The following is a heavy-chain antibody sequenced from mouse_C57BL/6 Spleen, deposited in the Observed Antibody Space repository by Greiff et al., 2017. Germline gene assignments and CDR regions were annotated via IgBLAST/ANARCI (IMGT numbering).Heavy chain of an antibody. J-gene: IGHJ3*01. CDR1: GYTFTSYW. V-gene: IGHV1-7*01. Sequence: QVQLKESGAELAKPGASVKLSCTASGYTFTSYWMHWVKQRPGQGLEWIGYINPSRGYTKYNQKFTDTATLTADQSSRTAYMQLSSLTYEDSAVEDGARLDSAGDEAEGGKGNLGNGSA. CDR2: INPSRGYT. CDR3: ARLDSAGDEAE. D-gene: IGHD3-2*02.